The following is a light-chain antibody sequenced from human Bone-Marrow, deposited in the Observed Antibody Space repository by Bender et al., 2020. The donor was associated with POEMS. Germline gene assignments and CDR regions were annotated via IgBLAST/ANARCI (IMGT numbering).Light chain of an antibody. Sequence: QSVLTQPPSASGTPGQRVTISCSGGSSNIGAHAVNWYQHLPGPAPKLLIYSSHRRPSEVPDRFSVSRPGTSASLAISGLQSEDEADYYCAVWDDSLNGWVFGGGTKLTVL. CDR3: AVWDDSLNGWV. J-gene: IGLJ3*02. CDR1: SSNIGAHA. CDR2: SSH. V-gene: IGLV1-44*01.